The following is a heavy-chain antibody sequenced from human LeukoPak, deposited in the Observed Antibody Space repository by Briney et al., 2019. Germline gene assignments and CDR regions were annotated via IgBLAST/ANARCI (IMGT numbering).Heavy chain of an antibody. J-gene: IGHJ4*02. CDR1: GFTFSNYA. Sequence: VSLRLSCAASGFTFSNYAMSWVRQAPGKGLEWVSGTSGSGDGTYYGDSVKGRFTISRDNSKNTLYLQMNSLRAEDTAVYYCAKEKQRNFDYWGQGTLVTVSS. CDR3: AKEKQRNFDY. V-gene: IGHV3-23*01. CDR2: TSGSGDGT.